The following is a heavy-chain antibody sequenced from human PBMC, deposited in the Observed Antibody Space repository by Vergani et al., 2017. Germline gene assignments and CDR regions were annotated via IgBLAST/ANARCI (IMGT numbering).Heavy chain of an antibody. Sequence: QVQLVESGGGLVKPGGSLRLSCAASGFTFSDYYMSWIRQAPGKGLEWVSYISSSSSYTNYADSVKGRFTISRDNAKNSLYLQMNSLRAEDTAVYYCARDVYGSGSYEDYYYGMDVWGQGTTVTVSS. CDR2: ISSSSSYT. CDR1: GFTFSDYY. J-gene: IGHJ6*02. V-gene: IGHV3-11*05. CDR3: ARDVYGSGSYEDYYYGMDV. D-gene: IGHD3-10*01.